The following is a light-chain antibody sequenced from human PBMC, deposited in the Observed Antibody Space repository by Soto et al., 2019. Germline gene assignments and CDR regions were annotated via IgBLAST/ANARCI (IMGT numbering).Light chain of an antibody. V-gene: IGKV3-20*01. CDR1: QSVNNYY. CDR2: GVS. Sequence: EIVLTQSPGTLSLSPGERATLSCRASQSVNNYYLAWFQQKPGQAPRLLFFGVSNRAAGVPDRFGGSGSGTDFTLTISRLEPEDFAVYYCQQYGGSPLTFGGGTKVEIK. J-gene: IGKJ4*01. CDR3: QQYGGSPLT.